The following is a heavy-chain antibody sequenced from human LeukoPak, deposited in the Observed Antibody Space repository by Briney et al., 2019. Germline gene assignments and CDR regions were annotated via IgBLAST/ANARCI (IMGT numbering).Heavy chain of an antibody. CDR3: ASTRRDGYNYGLDY. CDR2: IYTSGST. CDR1: GGSISSGSYY. J-gene: IGHJ4*02. V-gene: IGHV4-61*02. D-gene: IGHD5-24*01. Sequence: IPSETLSLTCTVSGGSISSGSYYWSWIRQPAGKGLEWIGRIYTSGSTNYNPSLKSRVTISVDTSKNQFSLKLSSVTAADTAVYYCASTRRDGYNYGLDYWGQGTLVTVSS.